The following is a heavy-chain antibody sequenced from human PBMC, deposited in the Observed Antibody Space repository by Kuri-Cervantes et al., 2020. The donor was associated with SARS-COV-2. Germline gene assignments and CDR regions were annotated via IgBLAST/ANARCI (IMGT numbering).Heavy chain of an antibody. Sequence: SVKVSCKAPGGTFSSYAISWVRQAPGQGLEWMGGIIPIFGTANYAQKFQGRVTITTDESTSTAYMELSSLRSEDTAVYYCARQGVAPIPYIQFYNWFDPWGQGTLVTISS. J-gene: IGHJ5*02. D-gene: IGHD3-3*01. V-gene: IGHV1-69*05. CDR3: ARQGVAPIPYIQFYNWFDP. CDR2: IIPIFGTA. CDR1: GGTFSSYA.